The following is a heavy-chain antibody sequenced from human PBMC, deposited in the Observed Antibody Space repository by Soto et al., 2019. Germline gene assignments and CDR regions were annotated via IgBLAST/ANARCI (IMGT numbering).Heavy chain of an antibody. D-gene: IGHD6-13*01. Sequence: QVKLVQSGAGVKKPGASVKVSCKASGYTFTSYYMHWGRQAPGQGLEWMGIINPSGGSTSYAQKFQGRVTMTRDTSTSTVYMELSSLRSEDTAVYYCAKSGYFGWFDPWGQGTLVTVSS. V-gene: IGHV1-46*01. CDR3: AKSGYFGWFDP. CDR2: INPSGGST. J-gene: IGHJ5*02. CDR1: GYTFTSYY.